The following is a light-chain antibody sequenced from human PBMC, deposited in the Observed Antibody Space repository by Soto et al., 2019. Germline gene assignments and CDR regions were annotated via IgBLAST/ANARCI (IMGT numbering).Light chain of an antibody. Sequence: QSALTQPPSASATPGQRVTISCSGSSSNIGTNYVYWYQHLPGTAPKLLIYRNDQRPSGVPDRFSGSMSGTAASLAIGGLRSEDEADYYCAAWDDSLSGVVFGGGTQLTVL. CDR2: RND. J-gene: IGLJ2*01. CDR3: AAWDDSLSGVV. CDR1: SSNIGTNY. V-gene: IGLV1-47*01.